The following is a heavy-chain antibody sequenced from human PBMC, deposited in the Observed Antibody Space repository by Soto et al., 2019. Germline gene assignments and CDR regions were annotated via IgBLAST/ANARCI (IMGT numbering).Heavy chain of an antibody. CDR3: ASNGEFGASRRLIGF. D-gene: IGHD3-16*01. CDR2: IYYRGST. Sequence: SETLSLTCTVSGGSISSYYWSWLRQPPGKGLEWIGYIYYRGSTDYNPSLKSRVTISVDTSKNQFSLKLSSVTAADTAVYYCASNGEFGASRRLIGFRGQGTLGT. V-gene: IGHV4-59*01. CDR1: GGSISSYY. J-gene: IGHJ4*02.